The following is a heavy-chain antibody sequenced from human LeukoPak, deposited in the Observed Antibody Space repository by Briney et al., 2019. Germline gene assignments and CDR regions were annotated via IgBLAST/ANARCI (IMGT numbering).Heavy chain of an antibody. CDR2: ISTTGSSI. CDR1: GFTFISYE. V-gene: IGHV3-48*03. Sequence: PGGSLRLSCAAPGFTFISYEMNWVRQAPGKGLEWVSYISTTGSSIYYADSVKGRFTISRDNVKNSLYLQMNSLRAEDTAVYYCARDVPMRAAHTFDYWGQGTLVTVSS. CDR3: ARDVPMRAAHTFDY. J-gene: IGHJ4*02. D-gene: IGHD6-25*01.